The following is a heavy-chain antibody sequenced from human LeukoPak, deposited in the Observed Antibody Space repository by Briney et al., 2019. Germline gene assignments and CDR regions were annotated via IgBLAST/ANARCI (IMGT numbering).Heavy chain of an antibody. Sequence: SGGSLRLSCAASGFTFSSYAMSWVRQAPGKGLEWVSAISGSGGSTYYADSVKGRFTISRDNSKNSLYLQMNSLRAEDTAVYYCARTHWGNFDYWGQGTLVTVSS. J-gene: IGHJ4*02. V-gene: IGHV3-23*01. CDR3: ARTHWGNFDY. CDR2: ISGSGGST. D-gene: IGHD7-27*01. CDR1: GFTFSSYA.